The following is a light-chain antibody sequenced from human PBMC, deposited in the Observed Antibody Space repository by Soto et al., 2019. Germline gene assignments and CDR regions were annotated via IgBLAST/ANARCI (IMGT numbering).Light chain of an antibody. CDR3: TSYTTSSTLV. CDR1: SSDVGYYNY. CDR2: DVS. V-gene: IGLV2-14*03. J-gene: IGLJ2*01. Sequence: QSALTQPASVSESLGQSITISFTGTSSDVGYYNYVSWYQHHPGKAPKLIIYDVSNRPSGVSRRFSGSKSGNTASLTISGLRAEDEADYYCTSYTTSSTLVFGGGTKLTVL.